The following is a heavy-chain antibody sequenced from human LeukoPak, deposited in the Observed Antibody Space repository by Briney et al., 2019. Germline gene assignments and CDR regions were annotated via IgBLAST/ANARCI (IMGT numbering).Heavy chain of an antibody. V-gene: IGHV1-46*01. CDR3: ARGQYYSDTINYYSRHDAFDI. Sequence: ASVKVSCKASGYTFTSYYMHWVRQAPGQGLEWMGIINPSGGSTSYAQKFQGRVTMARDTSTSTVYMELSSLRSEDTAVYYCARGQYYSDTINYYSRHDAFDIWGQGTMVTVSS. CDR1: GYTFTSYY. CDR2: INPSGGST. D-gene: IGHD3-22*01. J-gene: IGHJ3*02.